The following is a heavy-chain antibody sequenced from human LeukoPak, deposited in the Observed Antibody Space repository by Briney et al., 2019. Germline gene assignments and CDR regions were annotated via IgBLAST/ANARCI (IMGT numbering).Heavy chain of an antibody. J-gene: IGHJ6*03. CDR2: IYSGGST. CDR3: AREHNYVWGSYRHYYMDV. CDR1: GFTVSSNY. Sequence: GGSLRLSCAASGFTVSSNYMSWVRQAPGKGLEWVSVIYSGGSTYYADSVKGRFTISRDNSKNTLYLQMNSLRAGDTAVYYCAREHNYVWGSYRHYYMDVWGKGTTVTISS. D-gene: IGHD3-16*02. V-gene: IGHV3-66*01.